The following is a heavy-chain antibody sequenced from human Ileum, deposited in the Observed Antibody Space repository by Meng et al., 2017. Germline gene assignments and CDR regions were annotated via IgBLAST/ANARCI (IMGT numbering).Heavy chain of an antibody. CDR3: ARHGGYSQDF. D-gene: IGHD4-23*01. J-gene: IGHJ4*02. CDR2: ISHSGSA. CDR1: SGSIRSNTY. Sequence: VQLQESGPGLVRPSGTLSLTWAVSSGSIRSNTYWRWVRQPPGKGLEWIGQISHSGSAYYNPSLKSRVTMSVDKSKSQFSLMLTSVTAADTAIYYCARHGGYSQDFWGQGTLVTVSS. V-gene: IGHV4-4*02.